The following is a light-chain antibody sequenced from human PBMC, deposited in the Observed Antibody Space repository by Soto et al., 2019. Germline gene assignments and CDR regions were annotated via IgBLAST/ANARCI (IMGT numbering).Light chain of an antibody. J-gene: IGKJ4*01. CDR1: QGISSW. V-gene: IGKV1-9*01. Sequence: DIQLTQSPSFLSASVGDRVTITCRASQGISSWLAWFQQKPGKAPELLIYAASTLQSGVPSRFSGSGSVTEFTLTVSSLQPEDFATYYCQQLDSYPLTFGGGTTVEIK. CDR3: QQLDSYPLT. CDR2: AAS.